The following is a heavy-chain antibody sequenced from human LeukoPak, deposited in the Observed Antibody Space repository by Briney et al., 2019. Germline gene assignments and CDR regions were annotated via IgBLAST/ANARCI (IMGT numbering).Heavy chain of an antibody. D-gene: IGHD2-2*01. CDR3: ARLGCSSTSCYDY. J-gene: IGHJ4*02. CDR1: GGSISSSSYY. Sequence: PSETLSLTCTVSGGSISSSSYYWGWIRQPPGKGLEWIGSIYYSGSTYYNPSLKSRVTISVDTSKNQFSLKLSSVTAADTAVYYCARLGCSSTSCYDYWGQGTLVTVSS. V-gene: IGHV4-39*01. CDR2: IYYSGST.